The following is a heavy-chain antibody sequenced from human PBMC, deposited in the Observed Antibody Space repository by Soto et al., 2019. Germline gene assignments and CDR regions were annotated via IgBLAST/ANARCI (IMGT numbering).Heavy chain of an antibody. J-gene: IGHJ4*02. CDR1: GGSISSGGYS. CDR2: IYHSGST. Sequence: SETLSLTCAVSGGSISSGGYSWSWIRQPPGKGLEWIGYIYHSGSTYYNPSLKSRVTISVDRSKNQFSLKLSSVTAADKAVYYCARWYSYDSTEYYFDYWGQGTLVTVSS. D-gene: IGHD3-22*01. CDR3: ARWYSYDSTEYYFDY. V-gene: IGHV4-30-2*01.